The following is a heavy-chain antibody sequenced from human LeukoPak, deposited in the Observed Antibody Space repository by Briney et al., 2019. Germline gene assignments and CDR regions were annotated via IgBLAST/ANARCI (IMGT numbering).Heavy chain of an antibody. Sequence: PGGSLRLSCAASGFTFSSYWMSWVRQAPGKGLEWVANIKQDGSEKYYVDSVKGRFTISRDNAKNSLYLQMNSLRAEDTAVCYCARVGDSSGYYYSDFDYWGQGTLVTVSS. CDR1: GFTFSSYW. CDR2: IKQDGSEK. V-gene: IGHV3-7*04. J-gene: IGHJ4*02. CDR3: ARVGDSSGYYYSDFDY. D-gene: IGHD3-22*01.